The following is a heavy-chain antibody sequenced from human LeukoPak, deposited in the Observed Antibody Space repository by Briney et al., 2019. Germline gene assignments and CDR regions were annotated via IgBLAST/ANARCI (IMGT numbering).Heavy chain of an antibody. CDR3: ARASAAGTKFPYYYYGMDA. CDR1: GFTFSSYD. Sequence: PGGSLRLACAASGFTFSSYDMHWVRQATGKGLGWVSAIGTAGDPYYPGSVKGRFTISRENAKNSLYLQMNSLRAGDTAVYYCARASAAGTKFPYYYYGMDAWGQGTTVTVSS. V-gene: IGHV3-13*05. CDR2: IGTAGDP. J-gene: IGHJ6*02. D-gene: IGHD6-13*01.